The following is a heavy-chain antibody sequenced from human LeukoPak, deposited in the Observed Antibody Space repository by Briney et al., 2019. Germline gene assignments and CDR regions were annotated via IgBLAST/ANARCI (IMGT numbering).Heavy chain of an antibody. V-gene: IGHV1-2*02. CDR2: INPNSGDT. CDR3: ARANSGWYPY. CDR1: GYTFTVYY. D-gene: IGHD6-19*01. Sequence: ASVKVSRKASGYTFTVYYIHWVRQAPGQGLEWMGRINPNSGDTNYAQKFQGRVTMTRDTSISAAYMELSRLTSDDTAVYYCARANSGWYPYWGQGTLVTVSS. J-gene: IGHJ4*02.